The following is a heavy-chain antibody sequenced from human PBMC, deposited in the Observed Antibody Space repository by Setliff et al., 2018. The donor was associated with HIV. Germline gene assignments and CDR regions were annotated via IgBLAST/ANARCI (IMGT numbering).Heavy chain of an antibody. Sequence: SETLSLTCTVYGGSISNSNSYWGWIRRPPGKRLEWLGSIYQSGSTSYNPSLSSRLTISVDTSKNQVSLRLSSVTAADTAVYYCARGRRNEWELLLLAFDMWGQGTMVTVSS. CDR3: ARGRRNEWELLLLAFDM. CDR1: GGSISNSNSY. CDR2: IYQSGST. J-gene: IGHJ3*02. D-gene: IGHD1-26*01. V-gene: IGHV4-39*01.